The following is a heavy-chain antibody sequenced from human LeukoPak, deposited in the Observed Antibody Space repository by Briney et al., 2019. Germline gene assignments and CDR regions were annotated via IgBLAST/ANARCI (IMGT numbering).Heavy chain of an antibody. CDR3: ARDRLDYVGAFDI. Sequence: PGGSLRLSCAASGFTFNNYAMSWVRQAPGKGLEWVSAISGSGGSTYYADPLKGRFTISRDNSKNTLYLQMNSLRAEDTAVYYCARDRLDYVGAFDIWGQGTMVTVSS. D-gene: IGHD3-10*02. CDR2: ISGSGGST. V-gene: IGHV3-23*01. J-gene: IGHJ3*02. CDR1: GFTFNNYA.